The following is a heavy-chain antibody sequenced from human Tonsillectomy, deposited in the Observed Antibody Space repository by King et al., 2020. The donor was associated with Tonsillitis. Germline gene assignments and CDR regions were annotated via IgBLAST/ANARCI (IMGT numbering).Heavy chain of an antibody. CDR3: ATVRVDITVPTYFDY. CDR2: FNHSGGT. D-gene: IGHD5-12*01. J-gene: IGHJ4*02. Sequence: VQLQQWGAGLLKPSETLSLTCAIYGGSFSGYYWSWIRQPPGKGLEWIGEFNHSGGTNYNPSLKSRVSITVDTSKHQFSLTLSSVIAADTAVYYCATVRVDITVPTYFDYWGQGTLVTVSS. V-gene: IGHV4-34*01. CDR1: GGSFSGYY.